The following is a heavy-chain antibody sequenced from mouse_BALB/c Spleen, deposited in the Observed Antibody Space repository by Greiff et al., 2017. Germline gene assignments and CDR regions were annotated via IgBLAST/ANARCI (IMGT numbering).Heavy chain of an antibody. Sequence: VQLKESGTVLARPGASVKMSCKASGYTFTSYWMHWVKQRPGQGLEWIGAIYPGNSDTSYNQKFKGKAKLTAVTSTSTAYMELSSLTNEDTAVYYCTNYYGSTPWFAYWGQGTLVTVSA. CDR2: IYPGNSDT. D-gene: IGHD1-1*01. J-gene: IGHJ3*01. CDR1: GYTFTSYW. CDR3: TNYYGSTPWFAY. V-gene: IGHV1-5*01.